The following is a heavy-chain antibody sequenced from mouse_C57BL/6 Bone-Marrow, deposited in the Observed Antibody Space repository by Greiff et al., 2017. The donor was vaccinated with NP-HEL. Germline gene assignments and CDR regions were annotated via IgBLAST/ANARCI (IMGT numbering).Heavy chain of an antibody. CDR3: TTGPYRDY. CDR1: GFNIKDDY. V-gene: IGHV14-4*01. D-gene: IGHD2-10*01. CDR2: IDPENGDT. J-gene: IGHJ2*01. Sequence: EVKLQESGAELVRPGASVKLSCTASGFNIKDDYMHWVKQRPEQGLEWIGWIDPENGDTEYASKFQGKATITADTSSNTAYLQLSSLTSEDTAVYYCTTGPYRDYWGQGTTLTVSS.